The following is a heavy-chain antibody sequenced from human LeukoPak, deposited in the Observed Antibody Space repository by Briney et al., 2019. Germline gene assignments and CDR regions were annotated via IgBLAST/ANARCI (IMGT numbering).Heavy chain of an antibody. J-gene: IGHJ4*02. CDR3: ARGRSYYYDSSGYSDY. V-gene: IGHV4-34*01. D-gene: IGHD3-22*01. CDR2: INHSGST. CDR1: GGSFGGYY. Sequence: SETLSLTSAVYGGSFGGYYWSWIRQPPGKGLEWIGEINHSGSTNYNPSLKSRVTISVDTSKNQFSLKLSSVTAADTAVYYCARGRSYYYDSSGYSDYWGQGTLVTVSS.